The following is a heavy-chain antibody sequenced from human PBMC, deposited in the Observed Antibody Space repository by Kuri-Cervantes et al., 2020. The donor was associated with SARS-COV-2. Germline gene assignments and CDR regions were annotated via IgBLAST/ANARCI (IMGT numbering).Heavy chain of an antibody. V-gene: IGHV4-59*01. CDR2: IYYSGST. Sequence: ESLKISCTVSGGSISSYYWSWIRQPPGKGLEWIGYIYYSGSTNYNPPLKSRVTISVDTSKNQFSLKLSSVTAADTAVYYCARDTVMGDSSGHAFDIWGQGTMVTVSS. CDR1: GGSISSYY. CDR3: ARDTVMGDSSGHAFDI. J-gene: IGHJ3*02. D-gene: IGHD6-19*01.